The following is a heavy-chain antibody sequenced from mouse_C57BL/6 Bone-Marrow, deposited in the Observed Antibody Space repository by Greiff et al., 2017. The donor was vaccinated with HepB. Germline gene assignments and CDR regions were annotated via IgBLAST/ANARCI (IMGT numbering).Heavy chain of an antibody. J-gene: IGHJ2*01. CDR3: ARPHPLYGSSGGYFDY. V-gene: IGHV5-9*01. D-gene: IGHD1-1*01. Sequence: EVQGVESGGGLVKPGGSLKLSCAASGFTFSSYTMSWVRQTPEKRLEWVATISGGGGNTYYPDSVKGRFTISRDNAKNTLYLQMSSLRSEDTALYYCARPHPLYGSSGGYFDYWGQGTTLTVSS. CDR1: GFTFSSYT. CDR2: ISGGGGNT.